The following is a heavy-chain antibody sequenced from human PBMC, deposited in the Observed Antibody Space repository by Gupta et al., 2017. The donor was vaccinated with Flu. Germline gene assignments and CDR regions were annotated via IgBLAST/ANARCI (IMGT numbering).Heavy chain of an antibody. V-gene: IGHV4-39*01. D-gene: IGHD3-10*01. CDR1: GGSISSSSSY. CDR3: ARLYSGHFDY. Sequence: QLQLQASGPGLVKPSETLSLTCTVSGGSISSSSSYWGWIRPPPGKGLEWIGSIYYSGSTYYNPSLKSRVTISVDTSKNQFSLKLSSVTAADTAVYYCARLYSGHFDYWGQGTLVTVSS. CDR2: IYYSGST. J-gene: IGHJ4*02.